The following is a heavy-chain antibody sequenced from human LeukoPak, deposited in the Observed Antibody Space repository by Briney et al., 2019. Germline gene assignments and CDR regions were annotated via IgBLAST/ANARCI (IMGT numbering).Heavy chain of an antibody. D-gene: IGHD3-16*01. CDR2: INWNGGST. Sequence: GGSLRLSCAASGSTFDDYGMSWVRQAPGKGLEWVSGINWNGGSTGYADSVKGRFTISRGNAKNSLYLQMNSLRAEDTALYHCARDGGMSGAFDIWGQGTMVTVSS. V-gene: IGHV3-20*01. CDR1: GSTFDDYG. J-gene: IGHJ3*02. CDR3: ARDGGMSGAFDI.